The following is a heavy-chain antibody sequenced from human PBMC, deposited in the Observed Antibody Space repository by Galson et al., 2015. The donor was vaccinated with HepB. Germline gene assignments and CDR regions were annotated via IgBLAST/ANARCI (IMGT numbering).Heavy chain of an antibody. CDR3: ARDEDYYDSSGYSYYFDY. V-gene: IGHV3-21*01. J-gene: IGHJ4*02. Sequence: SLRLSCAASGFTFSSYSMNWVRQAPGKGLEWVSSISSSSSYIYYADSVKGRFTISRDNAKNSLYLQMNSLRAEDTAVYYCARDEDYYDSSGYSYYFDYWGQGTLVTVSS. D-gene: IGHD3-22*01. CDR2: ISSSSSYI. CDR1: GFTFSSYS.